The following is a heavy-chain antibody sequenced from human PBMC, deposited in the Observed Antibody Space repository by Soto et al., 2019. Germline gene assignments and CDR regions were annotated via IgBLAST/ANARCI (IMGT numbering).Heavy chain of an antibody. J-gene: IGHJ3*01. D-gene: IGHD1-1*01. CDR1: GLTISSKKY. V-gene: IGHV3-53*01. CDR3: ATWHEREHAFDL. Sequence: DVQLVESGGGLVQPGGSLRLSCAASGLTISSKKYVAWVHQAPGKGQEWVSAICDVDASCYAESVTGRFTTSSDRSKTTVYLQMNDLRPDYTAVYYCATWHEREHAFDLWGQGTTVTISS. CDR2: ICDVDAS.